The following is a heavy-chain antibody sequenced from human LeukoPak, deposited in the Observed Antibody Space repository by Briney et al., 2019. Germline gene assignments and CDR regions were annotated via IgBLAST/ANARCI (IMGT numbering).Heavy chain of an antibody. V-gene: IGHV4-61*02. CDR2: IYTSGST. Sequence: SQTLSLTCTVSGGSISSGSYYWSWIRQPAGKGLEWIGRIYTSGSTNYNPSLKSRVTISVDTSKNQFSLKLSSVTAADTAVYYCARGDILTGSYYWGQGTLVTVSS. CDR3: ARGDILTGSYY. J-gene: IGHJ4*02. CDR1: GGSISSGSYY. D-gene: IGHD3-9*01.